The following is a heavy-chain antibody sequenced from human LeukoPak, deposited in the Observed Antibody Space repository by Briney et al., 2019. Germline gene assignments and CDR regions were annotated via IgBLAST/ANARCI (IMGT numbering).Heavy chain of an antibody. CDR3: ARVERVSSGWYPS. D-gene: IGHD6-19*01. CDR1: GYTFTSYD. V-gene: IGHV1-8*01. Sequence: ASVKVSCKASGYTFTSYDINWARQATGQGLEWMGWMNPNSGNTGYAQKFQGRVTMTRNTSISTAYMELSSLRSEDTAVYYCARVERVSSGWYPSWGQGTLVTVSS. J-gene: IGHJ4*02. CDR2: MNPNSGNT.